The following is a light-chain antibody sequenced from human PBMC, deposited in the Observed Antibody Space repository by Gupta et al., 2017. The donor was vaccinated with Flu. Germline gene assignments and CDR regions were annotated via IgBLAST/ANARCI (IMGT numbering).Light chain of an antibody. CDR2: GAS. V-gene: IGKV3-15*01. CDR3: QQYNNWPLYT. J-gene: IGKJ2*01. CDR1: QSVSSN. Sequence: EIVMTQSPATLSVSPGERATLSCRASQSVSSNLAWYQQKPGQAPRLLIYGASTRATGIPARFSGSGSGKEFTLTISSRQSEDFAGYYCQQYNNWPLYTFGQGTKLEIK.